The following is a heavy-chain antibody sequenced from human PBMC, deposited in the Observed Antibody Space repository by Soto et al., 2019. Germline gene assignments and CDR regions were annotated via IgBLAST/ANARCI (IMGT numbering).Heavy chain of an antibody. CDR1: GFTFSSYG. J-gene: IGHJ4*02. Sequence: QVQLVESGGGVVQPGRSLRLSCAASGFTFSSYGMHWVRQAPGKGLEWVAVIWDDGSNKYYADSVKGRFTISRDNSKNTLYLQMNSLRAEDTAVYFCARDAAGSKIDYWGQGTLVTVSS. CDR3: ARDAAGSKIDY. D-gene: IGHD3-10*01. CDR2: IWDDGSNK. V-gene: IGHV3-33*01.